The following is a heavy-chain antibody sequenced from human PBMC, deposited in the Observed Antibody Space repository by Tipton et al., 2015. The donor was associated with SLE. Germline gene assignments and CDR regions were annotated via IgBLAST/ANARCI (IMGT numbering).Heavy chain of an antibody. J-gene: IGHJ6*02. CDR2: IYYSGST. V-gene: IGHV4-31*03. Sequence: TLSLTCTVSGGSISSGGYYWSWIRQHPGKGLEWIGYIYYSGSTNYNPSLKSRVTMSVDTSKNQFSLKLSSVTAADTAVYYCARDGPYYYDSSGYRNYYYYGMDVWGQGTTVTVSS. D-gene: IGHD3-22*01. CDR3: ARDGPYYYDSSGYRNYYYYGMDV. CDR1: GGSISSGGYY.